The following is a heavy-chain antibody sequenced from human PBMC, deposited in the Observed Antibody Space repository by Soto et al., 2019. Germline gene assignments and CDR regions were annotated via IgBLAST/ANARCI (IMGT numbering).Heavy chain of an antibody. J-gene: IGHJ4*02. CDR2: ISYDGSNK. D-gene: IGHD4-4*01. CDR3: AKPPTVTGI. V-gene: IGHV3-30*18. Sequence: GGSLRLSCAASGFTFSSYGMHWVRQAPSKGLEWVAVISYDGSNKYYADSVKGRFTISRDNSKNTLYLQMNSLRAEDTAVYYCAKPPTVTGIWGQGTLVTVSS. CDR1: GFTFSSYG.